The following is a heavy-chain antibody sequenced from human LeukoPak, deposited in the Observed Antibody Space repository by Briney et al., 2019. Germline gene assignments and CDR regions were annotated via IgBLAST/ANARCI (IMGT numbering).Heavy chain of an antibody. J-gene: IGHJ4*02. CDR3: ATADIVVVPAAVRDY. V-gene: IGHV3-21*01. CDR2: ISSSSSYI. D-gene: IGHD2-2*01. Sequence: GGSLRPSCAASGFTFSSYSMNWVRQAPGKGLEWVSSISSSSSYIYYADSVKGRFTISRDNAKNSLYLQMNSLRAEDTAVYYCATADIVVVPAAVRDYWGQGTLVTVSS. CDR1: GFTFSSYS.